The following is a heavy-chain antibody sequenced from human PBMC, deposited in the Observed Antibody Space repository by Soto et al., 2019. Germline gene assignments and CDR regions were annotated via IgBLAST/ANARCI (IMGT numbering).Heavy chain of an antibody. CDR1: GYTFTSYA. J-gene: IGHJ5*02. CDR2: INAGNGNT. Sequence: ASVKVSCKASGYTFTSYAMHWVRQAPGQRLEWMGWINAGNGNTKYSQKFQGRVTITRDTSASTAYMELSSLRSEDTAVYYCARGDTIFGVYNWFEPWGQGTLVTVSS. D-gene: IGHD3-3*01. CDR3: ARGDTIFGVYNWFEP. V-gene: IGHV1-3*01.